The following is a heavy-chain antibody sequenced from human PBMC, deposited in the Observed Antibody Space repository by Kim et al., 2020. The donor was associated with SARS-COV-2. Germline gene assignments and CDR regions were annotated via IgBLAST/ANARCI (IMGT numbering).Heavy chain of an antibody. D-gene: IGHD6-19*01. CDR3: ASIAVAGADFDY. Sequence: GGSLRLSYAASGFTLSSYAMHWVRQAPGKGLEWVAVISYDGSNKYYADSVKGRFTISRDNSKNTLYLQMNSLRAEDTAVYYCASIAVAGADFDYWGQGTLVTVSS. V-gene: IGHV3-30*04. CDR1: GFTLSSYA. J-gene: IGHJ4*02. CDR2: ISYDGSNK.